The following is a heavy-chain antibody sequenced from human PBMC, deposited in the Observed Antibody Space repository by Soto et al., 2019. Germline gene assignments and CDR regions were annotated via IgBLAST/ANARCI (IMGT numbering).Heavy chain of an antibody. CDR1: GGSISSSSYY. D-gene: IGHD6-13*01. CDR2: IYYSGST. Sequence: PSETLSLTCTVSGGSISSSSYYWGWIRQPPGKGLEWIGSIYYSGSTYYNPSLKSRVTISVDTSKNQFSLKLSSVTAADTAVYYCARQRSYCSSWYVDYWGQGTLVTVSS. CDR3: ARQRSYCSSWYVDY. V-gene: IGHV4-39*01. J-gene: IGHJ4*02.